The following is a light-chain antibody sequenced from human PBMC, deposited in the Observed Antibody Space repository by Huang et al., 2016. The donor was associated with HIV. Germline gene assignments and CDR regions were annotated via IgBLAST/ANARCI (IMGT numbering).Light chain of an antibody. CDR1: QDIGSH. Sequence: DIQVTQSPSSLSATVGDRVTITCRASQDIGSHLNWYQQKPGKAPNVLIYAASTLESGVPSRFSGRGSGTDFTLSISSLQPEDFATYYCLQSYKTLTFGGGTRVEI. CDR3: LQSYKTLT. CDR2: AAS. V-gene: IGKV1-39*01. J-gene: IGKJ4*01.